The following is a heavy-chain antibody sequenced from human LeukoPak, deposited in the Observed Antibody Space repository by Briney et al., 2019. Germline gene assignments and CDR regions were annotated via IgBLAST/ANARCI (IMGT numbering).Heavy chain of an antibody. V-gene: IGHV1-69*06. CDR1: GGTFSSYA. J-gene: IGHJ4*02. CDR2: IIPIFGTA. D-gene: IGHD3-10*01. CDR3: ARGGGHYYGSGSYYDY. Sequence: SVKVSCKASGGTFSSYAISWVRQAPGQGLEWMGGIIPIFGTANYAQKFQGRVTITADKSTSTAYVELSSLRSEDTAVYYCARGGGHYYGSGSYYDYWGQGTLVTVSS.